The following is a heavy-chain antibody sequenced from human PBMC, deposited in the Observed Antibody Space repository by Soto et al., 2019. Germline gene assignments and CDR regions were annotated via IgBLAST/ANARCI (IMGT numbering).Heavy chain of an antibody. CDR2: IYYSGST. D-gene: IGHD2-15*01. J-gene: IGHJ4*02. CDR3: ASVPYAGSDFDY. V-gene: IGHV4-59*01. Sequence: SETLSLTCTVSGGSISSYYWSWIRQPPGKGLEWIGYIYYSGSTNYNPSLKSRVTISVDTSKNQFSLKLSSVTAADTAVYYCASVPYAGSDFDYWGQGTLVTVSS. CDR1: GGSISSYY.